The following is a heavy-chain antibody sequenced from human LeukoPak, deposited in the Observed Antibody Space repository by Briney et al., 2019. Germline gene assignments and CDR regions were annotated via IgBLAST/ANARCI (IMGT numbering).Heavy chain of an antibody. D-gene: IGHD4-17*01. J-gene: IGHJ4*02. CDR1: GFTFRSYG. V-gene: IGHV3-33*06. Sequence: GGSLRLSCAASGFTFRSYGMHWVRQAPGKGLEWVAVIWYDGSNQYYTDSVKGRFTISRDNSKNTLCLQMNSLRAEDTAMYYCAKVGDGDYYLDYWGQGTLVTVSS. CDR3: AKVGDGDYYLDY. CDR2: IWYDGSNQ.